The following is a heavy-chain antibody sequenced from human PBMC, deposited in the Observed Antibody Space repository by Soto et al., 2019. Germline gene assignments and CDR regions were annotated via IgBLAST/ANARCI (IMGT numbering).Heavy chain of an antibody. CDR2: INQDGGGT. CDR3: ARYFRGSGRYFFDY. CDR1: GFTFITSF. J-gene: IGHJ4*02. D-gene: IGHD6-19*01. Sequence: EVQLVESGGGLVQPGGSLRLSCVASGFTFITSFMGWVRQAPGKGLEWVANINQDGGGTYYVDSVEARFTISRDNAKDSLYLQMNSLRGEDTAVYYCARYFRGSGRYFFDYWGQGTLVTVSS. V-gene: IGHV3-7*03.